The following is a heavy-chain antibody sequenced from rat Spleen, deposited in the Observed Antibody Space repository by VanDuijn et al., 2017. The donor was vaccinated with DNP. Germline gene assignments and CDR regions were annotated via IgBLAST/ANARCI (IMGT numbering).Heavy chain of an antibody. Sequence: EVQLQESGSGLVKPSQSLSLTCSVTGYSITSNYWGWIRKFPGNKLEWLGYMNSAGSTNYSPSLKSRISITRDTSKNQFFLQVNSINSEDTATYYCVRGKYNSDYFYYWGQGVMVTVSS. V-gene: IGHV3-3*01. CDR3: VRGKYNSDYFYY. D-gene: IGHD1-4*01. CDR2: MNSAGST. J-gene: IGHJ2*01. CDR1: GYSITSNY.